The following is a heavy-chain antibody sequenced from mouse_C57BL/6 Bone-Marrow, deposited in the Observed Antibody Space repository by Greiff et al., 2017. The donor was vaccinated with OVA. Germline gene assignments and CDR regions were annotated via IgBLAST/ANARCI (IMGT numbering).Heavy chain of an antibody. Sequence: VQLQQSGAELVRPGASVTLSCKASGYTFTDYEMHWVKQTTVHGLEWFGAIDPETGGTAYNQKFKGKAILSAAKSSSTDYMEHRSLTSENSAVYYCTRGYSNYYAMDYWGQGTSVTGSS. V-gene: IGHV1-15*01. CDR1: GYTFTDYE. CDR2: IDPETGGT. D-gene: IGHD2-5*01. CDR3: TRGYSNYYAMDY. J-gene: IGHJ4*01.